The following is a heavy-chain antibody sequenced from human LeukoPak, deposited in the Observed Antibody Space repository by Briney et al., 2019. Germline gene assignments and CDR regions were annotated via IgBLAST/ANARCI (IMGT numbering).Heavy chain of an antibody. CDR2: INSDGSST. J-gene: IGHJ6*02. V-gene: IGHV3-74*01. CDR3: AREFAAATRGYYGMDV. Sequence: GGSLRLSCAASGFTFSSYWMHWVRQAPGKGLVWVSRINSDGSSTSYADSVKGRFTISRDNSKNTLYLQMNSLRAEDTAVYYYAREFAAATRGYYGMDVWGQGTTVTVSS. D-gene: IGHD2-15*01. CDR1: GFTFSSYW.